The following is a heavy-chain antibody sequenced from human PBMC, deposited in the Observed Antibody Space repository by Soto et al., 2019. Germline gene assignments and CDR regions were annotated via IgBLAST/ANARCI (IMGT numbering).Heavy chain of an antibody. V-gene: IGHV1-3*01. Sequence: GASVKVSCKASGYTFTSYTIHWVRQAPGQRLQWMGWISAGNGNTKYSEKFQGRVTITRDTSASTAYLELSSLRSEDTAVYYCERFQQDWGQRPLGTVSS. CDR3: ERFQQD. CDR1: GYTFTSYT. J-gene: IGHJ4*02. CDR2: ISAGNGNT.